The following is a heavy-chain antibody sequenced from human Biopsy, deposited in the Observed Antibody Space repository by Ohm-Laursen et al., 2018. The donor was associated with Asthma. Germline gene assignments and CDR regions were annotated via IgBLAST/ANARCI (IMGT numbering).Heavy chain of an antibody. CDR2: ISSSGSTK. V-gene: IGHV3-11*01. J-gene: IGHJ6*02. CDR3: ARVLESSDRGPFYFFALDV. CDR1: GFSFSDYY. Sequence: GSLRLSCAASGFSFSDYYMTWMRQAPGKGLEWVSSISSSGSTKYPAESVQGRFTISRDNAQKSLFLQMNSLRAEDTAIYLCARVLESSDRGPFYFFALDVWGQGTTVAVS. D-gene: IGHD6-25*01.